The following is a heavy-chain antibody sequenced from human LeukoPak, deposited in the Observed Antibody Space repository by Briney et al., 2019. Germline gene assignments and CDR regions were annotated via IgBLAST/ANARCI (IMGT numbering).Heavy chain of an antibody. V-gene: IGHV3-21*01. Sequence: GGSLRLSCAASGFTFSSYSMNWVRQAPGKGLEWVSSISSSSSYIYYADSVKGRFTISRDNAKNSLYLQMNSLRAEDTAAYYCARGDIVVVPAARYWGQGTLVTVSS. CDR2: ISSSSSYI. D-gene: IGHD2-2*01. CDR3: ARGDIVVVPAARY. CDR1: GFTFSSYS. J-gene: IGHJ4*02.